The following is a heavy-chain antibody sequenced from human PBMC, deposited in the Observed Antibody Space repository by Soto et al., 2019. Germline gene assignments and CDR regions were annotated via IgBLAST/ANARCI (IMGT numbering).Heavy chain of an antibody. J-gene: IGHJ6*02. CDR1: GGTFSSYA. V-gene: IGHV1-69*13. D-gene: IGHD4-17*01. Sequence: SVKVSCKASGGTFSSYAISWVRQAPGQGLEWMGGIIPIFGTANYAQKFQGRVTITADESTSTAYMELSSLRSEDTAVYYCARVGESYGDYHGYYYYYGMDVWGQGTTVTVSS. CDR3: ARVGESYGDYHGYYYYYGMDV. CDR2: IIPIFGTA.